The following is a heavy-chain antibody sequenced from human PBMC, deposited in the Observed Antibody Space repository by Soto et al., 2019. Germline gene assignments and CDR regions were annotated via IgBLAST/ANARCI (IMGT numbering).Heavy chain of an antibody. V-gene: IGHV3-30*04. CDR3: ARDTETAYNWNQDYYYYGMDV. CDR2: IADDGGNK. J-gene: IGHJ6*02. Sequence: GGSLRLSCAASGFTFSSYAMSWVRQAPGKGLEWVAFIADDGGNKYYADSVKGRFTISRDNSKNTLYLQMNSLRAEDTAVYYCARDTETAYNWNQDYYYYGMDVWGQGTTVTVSS. D-gene: IGHD1-1*01. CDR1: GFTFSSYA.